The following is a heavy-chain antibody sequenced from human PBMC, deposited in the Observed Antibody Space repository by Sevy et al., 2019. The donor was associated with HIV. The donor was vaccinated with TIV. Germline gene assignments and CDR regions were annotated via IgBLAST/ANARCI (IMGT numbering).Heavy chain of an antibody. CDR3: ARGGGIYYDSRGFHPQYYFDS. D-gene: IGHD3-22*01. Sequence: SETLSLTCAVSGGSINSFFWSWIRQSPGKGLEWIGYVYDSGNSEYNPTLRSRVTISVDTSKKQFSLKLSSVTAADTAVYYCARGGGIYYDSRGFHPQYYFDSWGQGTLVTVSS. CDR2: VYDSGNS. CDR1: GGSINSFF. J-gene: IGHJ4*02. V-gene: IGHV4-59*01.